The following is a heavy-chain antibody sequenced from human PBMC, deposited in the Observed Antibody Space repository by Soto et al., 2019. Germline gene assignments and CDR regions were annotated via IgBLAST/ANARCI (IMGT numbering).Heavy chain of an antibody. J-gene: IGHJ4*02. CDR1: GYTFTSYD. V-gene: IGHV1-8*01. D-gene: IGHD5-18*01. Sequence: QVQLVQSGAEVKKPGASVKVSCKASGYTFTSYDINWMRQATGQGREWVRLMNPNSGNTGYAQKFQGRGTMTRNTSMSTADMELSSLRSEDTAVYYCAREKSYGYADYWGQGTLVTVSS. CDR3: AREKSYGYADY. CDR2: MNPNSGNT.